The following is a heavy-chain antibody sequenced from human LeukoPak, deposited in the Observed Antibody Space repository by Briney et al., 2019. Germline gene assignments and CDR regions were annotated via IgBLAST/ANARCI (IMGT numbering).Heavy chain of an antibody. CDR1: GGSFSGYY. J-gene: IGHJ4*02. V-gene: IGHV4-34*01. Sequence: SETLSLTCAVYGGSFSGYYWSWIRQPPGKGLEWIGEINHSGSTNYNPSLKSRVTISVDTSRNQFSLKLSSVTAADTAVYYCARAITMVQGVIIYYFDYWGQGTLVTVSS. CDR2: INHSGST. CDR3: ARAITMVQGVIIYYFDY. D-gene: IGHD3-10*01.